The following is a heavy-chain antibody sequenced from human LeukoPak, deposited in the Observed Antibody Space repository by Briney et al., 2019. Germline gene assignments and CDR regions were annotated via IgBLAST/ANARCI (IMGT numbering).Heavy chain of an antibody. J-gene: IGHJ4*02. D-gene: IGHD2-15*01. CDR1: GGTFSSYA. CDR2: IIPILGIA. V-gene: IGHV1-69*04. Sequence: GASVKVSCTASGGTFSSYAISWVRQAPGQGLEWMGRIIPILGIANYAQKFQGRVTITADKSTSTAYMELSSLRSEDTAVYYCARGGPVAATERYFDYWGQGTLVTVSS. CDR3: ARGGPVAATERYFDY.